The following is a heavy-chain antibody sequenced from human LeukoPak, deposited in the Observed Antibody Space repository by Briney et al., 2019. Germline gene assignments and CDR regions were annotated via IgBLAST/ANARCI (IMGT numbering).Heavy chain of an antibody. Sequence: PSETQSLTCTVSGGSISSYYWGWIRQPPGKGLEWIGYIYYSGSTNYNPSLKSRVTISVDTSKNQFSLKLSSVTAADTAVYYCAGRDGYNSLDYWGQGTLVTVSS. CDR3: AGRDGYNSLDY. CDR1: GGSISSYY. CDR2: IYYSGST. D-gene: IGHD5-24*01. J-gene: IGHJ4*02. V-gene: IGHV4-59*01.